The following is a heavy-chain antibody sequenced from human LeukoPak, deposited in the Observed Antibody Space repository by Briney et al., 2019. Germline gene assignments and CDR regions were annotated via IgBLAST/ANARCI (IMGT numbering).Heavy chain of an antibody. CDR1: ADFITAYY. J-gene: IGHJ4*02. CDR3: ASNTGTVFDY. Sequence: SETLCLTCTVSADFITAYYWSWIRQPPGKGLEWIGYVYYSGSTEYNPSLRSRVTISLEMSKHQFSLNLTSVTATDTAVYYCASNTGTVFDYWGQGALVTVSS. V-gene: IGHV4-59*01. D-gene: IGHD1-7*01. CDR2: VYYSGST.